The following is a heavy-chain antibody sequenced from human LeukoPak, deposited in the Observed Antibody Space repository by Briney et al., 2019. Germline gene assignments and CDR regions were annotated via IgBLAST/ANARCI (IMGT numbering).Heavy chain of an antibody. J-gene: IGHJ6*03. V-gene: IGHV4-4*07. CDR3: ARTRYYYDSSGYYGYYYMDV. CDR1: GGYISSYY. Sequence: KTSETLSLTCSVSGGYISSYYWSWIRQPAGKGLEWIGRIYSSGTANYNSALASRATMSVDASNNQFSLKLSSVTAEDTAVYYCARTRYYYDSSGYYGYYYMDVWGKGTTVTVSS. CDR2: IYSSGTA. D-gene: IGHD3-22*01.